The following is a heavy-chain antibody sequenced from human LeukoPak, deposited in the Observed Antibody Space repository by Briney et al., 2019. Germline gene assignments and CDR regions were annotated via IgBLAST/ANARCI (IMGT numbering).Heavy chain of an antibody. J-gene: IGHJ4*02. Sequence: SETLSLTCTVSGGSISSGSYYWSWIRQPAGKGLEWIGRIYTSGSTNYNPSLKSRVTISVDTSKNQFSLKLSSVTAADTAVYYCARSDRIAAAGTAFDYWGQGTLVTVSS. CDR1: GGSISSGSYY. CDR2: IYTSGST. V-gene: IGHV4-61*02. D-gene: IGHD6-13*01. CDR3: ARSDRIAAAGTAFDY.